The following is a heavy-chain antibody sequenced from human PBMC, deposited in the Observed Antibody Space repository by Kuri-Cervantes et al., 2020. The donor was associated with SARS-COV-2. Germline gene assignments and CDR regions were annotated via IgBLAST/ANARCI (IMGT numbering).Heavy chain of an antibody. J-gene: IGHJ4*02. Sequence: GGSLRLSCAASGFTFSSYAMHWVRQAPGKGLEWVSSISSSSSYIYYADSVKGRFTISRDNAKNSLYLQMNSLRAEDTAVYYCARGFVLDYGDYPGYYFDYWGQGTLVTVSS. CDR3: ARGFVLDYGDYPGYYFDY. CDR2: ISSSSSYI. D-gene: IGHD4-17*01. V-gene: IGHV3-21*01. CDR1: GFTFSSYA.